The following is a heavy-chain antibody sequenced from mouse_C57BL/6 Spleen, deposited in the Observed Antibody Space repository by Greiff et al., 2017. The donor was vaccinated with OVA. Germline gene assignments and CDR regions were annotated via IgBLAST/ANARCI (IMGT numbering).Heavy chain of an antibody. Sequence: QVQLQQPGAELVMPGASVKLSCKASGYTFTSYWMHWVKQRPGQGLEWIGEIDPSDSYTNYNQKFKGKSTLTVDKSSSTAYMQLSSLTSEDSAVYYCARSGSSGSPWFAYWGQGTLVTVSA. CDR2: IDPSDSYT. J-gene: IGHJ3*01. V-gene: IGHV1-69*01. CDR1: GYTFTSYW. CDR3: ARSGSSGSPWFAY. D-gene: IGHD3-2*02.